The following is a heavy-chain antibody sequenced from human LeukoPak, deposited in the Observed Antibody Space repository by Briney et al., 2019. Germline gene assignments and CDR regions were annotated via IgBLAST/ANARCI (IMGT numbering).Heavy chain of an antibody. CDR3: ARVFRRGVYNYDGFDI. CDR2: IYANGDT. D-gene: IGHD5-24*01. J-gene: IGHJ3*02. V-gene: IGHV4-61*02. Sequence: PSETLSLTCIVSSGSINVDGYYWSWIRQPAGKGLEWIGRIYANGDTNYSPSLESRVTISIDTSKNQFSLRLSSVTAADSAVYFCARVFRRGVYNYDGFDIRGQGTTVTVSS. CDR1: SGSINVDGYY.